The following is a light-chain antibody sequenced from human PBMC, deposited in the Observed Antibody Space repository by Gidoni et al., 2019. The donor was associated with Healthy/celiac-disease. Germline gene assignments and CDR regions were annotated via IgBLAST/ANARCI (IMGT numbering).Light chain of an antibody. Sequence: ESGMTKSRISLRVTPGEPASISCRYSQSLLHSNGYNYFDWYLQNPGQSPQLLIYLGSNRASCVPDRFSGSASVTDFKMKISRVEAEDVEVYYCIRALQTWCTFGQGTRLEIK. V-gene: IGKV2-28*01. J-gene: IGKJ5*01. CDR3: IRALQTWCT. CDR1: QSLLHSNGYNY. CDR2: LGS.